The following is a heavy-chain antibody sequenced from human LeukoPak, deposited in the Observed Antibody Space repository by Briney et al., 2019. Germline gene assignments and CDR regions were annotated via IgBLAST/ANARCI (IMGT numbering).Heavy chain of an antibody. CDR3: AREREMESRLGGYDAFDI. CDR1: GGSLSSGSDY. V-gene: IGHV4-61*10. J-gene: IGHJ3*02. D-gene: IGHD5-24*01. CDR2: IYASGST. Sequence: SETLSLTCTVSGGSLSSGSDYWSWIRQSAGKGLEWIGRIYASGSTNYNPSLKSRVTISVDTSKNQFSLKLSSVTAADTAVYYCAREREMESRLGGYDAFDIWGQGTMVTVSS.